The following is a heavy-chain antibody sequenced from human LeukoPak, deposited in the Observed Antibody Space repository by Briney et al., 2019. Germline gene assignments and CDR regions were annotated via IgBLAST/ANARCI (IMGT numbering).Heavy chain of an antibody. J-gene: IGHJ4*02. V-gene: IGHV1-2*02. CDR3: ARLAAAMEIDY. CDR2: INPNSGGT. CDR1: GYTFTGYY. Sequence: ASVKVSCKASGYTFTGYYMHLVRLAPGQGLEWVGWINPNSGGTNYAQKFQGRVTMTRDTSISTAYMELSRLRSDDTAVYYCARLAAAMEIDYWGQGTLVTVSS. D-gene: IGHD2-2*01.